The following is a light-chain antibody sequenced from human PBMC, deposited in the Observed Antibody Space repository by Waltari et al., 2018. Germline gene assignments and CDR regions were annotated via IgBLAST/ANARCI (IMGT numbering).Light chain of an antibody. V-gene: IGLV2-11*01. CDR3: CSYAGSYTKV. CDR1: SRDVGGYNY. J-gene: IGLJ3*02. Sequence: QSALTQPRSVSGSPGQPVTISCTGTSRDVGGYNYVSWYQQHPGKAPKLMIYDVSKRPSGVPDRFSGSKSGNTASLTISGLQAEDEADYYCCSYAGSYTKVFGGGTKLTVL. CDR2: DVS.